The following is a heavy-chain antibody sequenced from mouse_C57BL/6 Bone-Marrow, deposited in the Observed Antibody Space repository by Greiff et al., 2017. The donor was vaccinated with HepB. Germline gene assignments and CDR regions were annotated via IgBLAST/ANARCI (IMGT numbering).Heavy chain of an antibody. D-gene: IGHD1-1*01. CDR2: IDPKSGGT. CDR3: ARSGTTVVAPFAY. V-gene: IGHV1-72*01. J-gene: IGHJ3*01. CDR1: GYTFTSYW. Sequence: QVQLQQPGAELVKPGASVKLSCKASGYTFTSYWMHWVKQRPGRGLEWIGRIDPKSGGTKYNEKFKSKATLTVDKPSSTAYMQLSSLTSEDSAVCCCARSGTTVVAPFAYWGQGTLVTVSA.